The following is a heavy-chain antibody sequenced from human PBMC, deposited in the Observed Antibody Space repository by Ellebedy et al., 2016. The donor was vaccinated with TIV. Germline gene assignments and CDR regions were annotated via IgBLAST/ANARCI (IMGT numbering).Heavy chain of an antibody. CDR2: IRTYDGYT. CDR3: ARDLGDCSGGSCLRNWFDP. V-gene: IGHV1-18*01. CDR1: GYTFTSHG. D-gene: IGHD2-15*01. Sequence: AASVKVSCKASGYTFTSHGISWVRQAPGQGLEWMGWIRTYDGYTNYAQKFQGRVSMTTDTFTTTAYMELSNLRSDDTAVYSCARDLGDCSGGSCLRNWFDPWGQGTLVIVSS. J-gene: IGHJ5*02.